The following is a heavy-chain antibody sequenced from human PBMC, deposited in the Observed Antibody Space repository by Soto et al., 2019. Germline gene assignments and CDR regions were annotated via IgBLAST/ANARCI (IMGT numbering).Heavy chain of an antibody. Sequence: SVKVSCKASGGTFSSYAISWVRQAPGQGLEWMGEIIPIFGTANYAQKFQGRVTITADESTSTAYMELSSLRSEDTVVYYCARGADFWSGPGANWFDPWGQGTLVTVSS. CDR2: IIPIFGTA. CDR3: ARGADFWSGPGANWFDP. D-gene: IGHD3-3*01. V-gene: IGHV1-69*13. J-gene: IGHJ5*02. CDR1: GGTFSSYA.